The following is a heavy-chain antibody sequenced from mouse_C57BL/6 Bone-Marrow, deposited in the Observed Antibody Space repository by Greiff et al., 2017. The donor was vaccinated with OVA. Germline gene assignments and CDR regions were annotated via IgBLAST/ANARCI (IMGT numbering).Heavy chain of an antibody. CDR1: GYTFTSYW. V-gene: IGHV1-64*01. CDR2: IHPNSGST. D-gene: IGHD2-3*01. CDR3: ARKDDGYPAWFAY. Sequence: QVQLQQSGAELVKPGASVKLSCKASGYTFTSYWMHWVKQRPGQGLEWIGMIHPNSGSTNYNEKFKSKATLTVDKSSSTAYMQLSSLTSEDSAVYYCARKDDGYPAWFAYWGQGTLVTVSA. J-gene: IGHJ3*01.